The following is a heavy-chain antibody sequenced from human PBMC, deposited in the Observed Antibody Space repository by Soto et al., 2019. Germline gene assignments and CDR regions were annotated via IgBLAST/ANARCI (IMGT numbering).Heavy chain of an antibody. Sequence: GASVTVSCKASGSTFTSYYMHWVRQAPGQGIEWMCIINSSGGSTSYAQKFLGRVTMTRDTSTSTVYIELSSLRSEDTAVYYCARGGDIVVVVAAEYYYYGMDVWGQGTTVTVSS. D-gene: IGHD2-15*01. CDR3: ARGGDIVVVVAAEYYYYGMDV. J-gene: IGHJ6*02. CDR2: INSSGGST. CDR1: GSTFTSYY. V-gene: IGHV1-46*01.